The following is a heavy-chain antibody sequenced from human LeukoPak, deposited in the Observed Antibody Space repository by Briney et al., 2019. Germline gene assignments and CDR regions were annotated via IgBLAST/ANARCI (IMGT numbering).Heavy chain of an antibody. J-gene: IGHJ4*02. CDR1: GFTFSSYN. Sequence: GSLRLSCAASGFTFSSYNMNWVRQAPGKGLEWVSYITSSSSTIYYADSVKGRFTISRDNAENSLYLQMSSLRDEDTAVYYCARETLDYWGQGTLVTVSS. CDR2: ITSSSSTI. CDR3: ARETLDY. V-gene: IGHV3-48*02.